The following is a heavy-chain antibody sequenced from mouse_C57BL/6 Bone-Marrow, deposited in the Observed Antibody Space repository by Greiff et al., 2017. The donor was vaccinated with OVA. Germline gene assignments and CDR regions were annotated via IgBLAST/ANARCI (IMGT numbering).Heavy chain of an antibody. CDR3: ARSLFITTVVADFDV. J-gene: IGHJ1*03. CDR1: GYAFSSSW. D-gene: IGHD1-1*01. CDR2: IYPGDGDT. Sequence: QVQLKGSGPELVKPGASVKISCTASGYAFSSSWMNWVKQRPGKGLEWIGRIYPGDGDTNYNGKFKGKATLTADKSSSTDYMKLSSLTSEDSAVYFCARSLFITTVVADFDVWGTGTTVTVSS. V-gene: IGHV1-82*01.